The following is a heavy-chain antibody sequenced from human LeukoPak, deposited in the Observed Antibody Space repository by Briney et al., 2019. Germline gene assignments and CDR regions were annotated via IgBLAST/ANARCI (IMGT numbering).Heavy chain of an antibody. CDR3: ASPSKYYYDSGGYYPYYFDY. V-gene: IGHV4-39*01. D-gene: IGHD3-22*01. J-gene: IGHJ4*02. Sequence: SETLSLTCTVSGDSISSSTYYWGWVRQPPGKGLEWIGSIFYGGTTYYNPSLKSRVTISVDTSKNQFSLKLSSVTAADTAVYYCASPSKYYYDSGGYYPYYFDYWGQGTLVTVSS. CDR2: IFYGGTT. CDR1: GDSISSSTYY.